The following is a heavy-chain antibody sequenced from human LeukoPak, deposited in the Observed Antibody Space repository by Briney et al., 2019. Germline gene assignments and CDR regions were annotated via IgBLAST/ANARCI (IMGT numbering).Heavy chain of an antibody. D-gene: IGHD6-13*01. Sequence: GGSLRLSCAASGFTFFSYDMYWVRQAPGKGLEWVSYISSSATSKYYADSVKGRFTISRDSAKSSLYLQMNSLRADDTAVYYCAKALPSSWYFFDYWGQGTLVTVSS. CDR1: GFTFFSYD. CDR3: AKALPSSWYFFDY. CDR2: ISSSATSK. V-gene: IGHV3-48*03. J-gene: IGHJ4*02.